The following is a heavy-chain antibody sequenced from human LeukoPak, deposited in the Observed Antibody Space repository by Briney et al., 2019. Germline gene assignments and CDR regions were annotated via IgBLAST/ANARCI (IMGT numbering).Heavy chain of an antibody. D-gene: IGHD3-10*01. V-gene: IGHV3-66*01. CDR2: IYSGGST. CDR3: ASSRVRGRGDDY. J-gene: IGHJ4*02. Sequence: GGSLRLSCAASGFTVSSNYMSWVRQAPGKGLEWVSVIYSGGSTYYADSVKGRFTISRDNSKNTLYLQMNSLRAEDTAVYYCASSRVRGRGDDYWGQGTLVTVSS. CDR1: GFTVSSNY.